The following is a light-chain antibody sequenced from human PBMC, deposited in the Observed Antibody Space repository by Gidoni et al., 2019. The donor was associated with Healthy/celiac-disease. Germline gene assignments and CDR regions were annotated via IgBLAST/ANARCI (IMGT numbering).Light chain of an antibody. Sequence: QSALTQPVSVSGSPGQSITIPCTGTSSDVGGYNYVPWYQQHPGKAPKLMIYDVSNRPSGVSNRFSGSKSGNTASLTISGLQAEDEADYYCSSYTSSSTPVVFGGGTKLTVL. CDR3: SSYTSSSTPVV. J-gene: IGLJ2*01. CDR2: DVS. V-gene: IGLV2-14*01. CDR1: SSDVGGYNY.